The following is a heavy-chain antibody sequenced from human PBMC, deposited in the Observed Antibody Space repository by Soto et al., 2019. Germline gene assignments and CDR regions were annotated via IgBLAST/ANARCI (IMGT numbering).Heavy chain of an antibody. V-gene: IGHV4-31*03. J-gene: IGHJ4*02. Sequence: SETLSLTCSVSVGSISSGGYYWTWIRQHPVRGLEWIGYIYNSGSSYYHPSLKNRVTISLDTSKNQFSLNLRSVTAADTAVYYCARSQMATTGPYFDYWGQGTLVTVSS. D-gene: IGHD1-1*01. CDR1: VGSISSGGYY. CDR2: IYNSGSS. CDR3: ARSQMATTGPYFDY.